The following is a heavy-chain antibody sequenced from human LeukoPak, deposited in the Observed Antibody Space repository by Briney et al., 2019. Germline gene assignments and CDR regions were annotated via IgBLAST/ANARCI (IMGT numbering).Heavy chain of an antibody. CDR3: AKDRGDIVVVPAATTGVYDAFDI. V-gene: IGHV3-30*02. J-gene: IGHJ3*02. CDR1: GFTFSSYG. D-gene: IGHD2-2*01. Sequence: GGSLRLSCAASGFTFSSYGMHWVRQAPGKGLEWVAFIRYDGSNKYYADSVKGRFTISRDNSKNTLYLQMNSLRAEDTAVYYCAKDRGDIVVVPAATTGVYDAFDIWGQGTMVTVSS. CDR2: IRYDGSNK.